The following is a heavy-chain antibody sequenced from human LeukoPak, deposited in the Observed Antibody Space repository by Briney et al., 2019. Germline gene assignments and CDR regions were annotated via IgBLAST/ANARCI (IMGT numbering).Heavy chain of an antibody. CDR3: ARVTTTVIYFDY. CDR2: INHSGST. Sequence: SETLSLTCAVYGGSFSGYYWSWIRQPPGKGLEWIGEINHSGSTNYNPSLKSRVTISVDTSKNQFSLKLSSVTAADTAVYYCARVTTTVIYFDYWGQGTLVTVSS. CDR1: GGSFSGYY. D-gene: IGHD4-17*01. J-gene: IGHJ4*02. V-gene: IGHV4-34*01.